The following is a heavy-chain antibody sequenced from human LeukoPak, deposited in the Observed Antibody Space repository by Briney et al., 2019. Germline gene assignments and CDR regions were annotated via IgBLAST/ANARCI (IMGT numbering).Heavy chain of an antibody. CDR2: INSDGSST. CDR1: GFTFSSYW. V-gene: IGHV3-74*03. D-gene: IGHD3-22*01. CDR3: ARGGITVTLFDY. Sequence: DPGGSLRLSCAASGFTFSSYWMHWVRQAPGKGLVWVSRINSDGSSTTYADSVKGRFTISRDNAKNTLYLQMDSLRAEDTAVYYCARGGITVTLFDYWGQGTLVTVSS. J-gene: IGHJ4*02.